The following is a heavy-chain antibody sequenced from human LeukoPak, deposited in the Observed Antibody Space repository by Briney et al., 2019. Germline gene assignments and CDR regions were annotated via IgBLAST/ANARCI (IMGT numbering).Heavy chain of an antibody. V-gene: IGHV1-2*06. J-gene: IGHJ5*02. CDR1: GYTFTGYY. CDR2: INPNSGGT. CDR3: ALGMTTVRDWFDP. Sequence: GASVKVSCKASGYTFTGYYMHWVRQAPGQGLEWMGRINPNSGGTNYAQKFQGRVTMTRDTSISTAYMELSRLRSDDTAVYYCALGMTTVRDWFDPWGQGTLVTVSS. D-gene: IGHD4-11*01.